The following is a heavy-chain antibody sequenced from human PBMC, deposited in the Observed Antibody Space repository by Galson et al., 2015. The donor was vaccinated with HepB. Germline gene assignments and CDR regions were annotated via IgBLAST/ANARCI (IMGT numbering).Heavy chain of an antibody. CDR2: FDPEDGET. J-gene: IGHJ5*02. CDR3: AIGGYTTGFYGDWLDT. Sequence: SVKVSCKVSGYTVSELSMHWVRQAPGKGLEWMGGFDPEDGETVYTQKLEGRVTMTEDTSTDTAYMELSSLSSEDTAVYYCAIGGYTTGFYGDWLDTWGEGTLVTVSS. CDR1: GYTVSELS. D-gene: IGHD3-9*01. V-gene: IGHV1-24*01.